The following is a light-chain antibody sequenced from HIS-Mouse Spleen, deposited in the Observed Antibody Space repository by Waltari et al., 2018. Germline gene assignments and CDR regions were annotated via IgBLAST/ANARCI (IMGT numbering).Light chain of an antibody. CDR1: NIGSKS. V-gene: IGLV3-21*03. CDR3: QVWDSSSDHVV. Sequence: SYVLTQPPSVSVAPGKTARITCGGNNIGSKSVHWDQQKPGQAPLLVVYDDSDRPSGIPERFSGSNSGNTATLTIRRVEAGDEADYYCQVWDSSSDHVVFGGGTKLTVL. CDR2: DDS. J-gene: IGLJ2*01.